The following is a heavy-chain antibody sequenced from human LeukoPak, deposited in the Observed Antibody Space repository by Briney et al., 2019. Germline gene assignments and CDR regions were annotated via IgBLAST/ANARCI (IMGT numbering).Heavy chain of an antibody. J-gene: IGHJ4*02. D-gene: IGHD2-15*01. V-gene: IGHV3-23*01. CDR2: ISGSGGST. CDR3: AKVRYCSGGGCYPFDY. Sequence: TGGSLRLSCAASGFTFSSYSMNWVRQAPGKGLEWVSAISGSGGSTYYADSVKGRFTISRDNSKNTLYLQMNSLRAEDTAVYYCAKVRYCSGGGCYPFDYWGQGTLVTVSS. CDR1: GFTFSSYS.